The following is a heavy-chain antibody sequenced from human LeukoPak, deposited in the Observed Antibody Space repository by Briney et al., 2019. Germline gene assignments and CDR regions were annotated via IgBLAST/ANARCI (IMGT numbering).Heavy chain of an antibody. J-gene: IGHJ4*02. CDR3: ARVRDYGDYVALDY. V-gene: IGHV3-7*01. CDR1: GFTFSSYW. Sequence: PGGSLRLSCAASGFTFSSYWMSWVRQAPGKGLEWVANIKQDGSEKYYVDSVKGRFAISRDNAKNSLYLQMNSLRAEDTAVYYCARVRDYGDYVALDYWGQGTLVTVSS. CDR2: IKQDGSEK. D-gene: IGHD4-17*01.